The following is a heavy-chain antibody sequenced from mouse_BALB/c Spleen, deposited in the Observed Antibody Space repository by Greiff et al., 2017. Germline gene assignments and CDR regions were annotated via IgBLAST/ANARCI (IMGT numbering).Heavy chain of an antibody. Sequence: VQLQQSGAELVRPGASVKLSCKASGFNIKDYYMHWVKQRPEQGLEWIGWIDPENGNTIYDPKFQGKASITADTSSNTAYLQLSSLTSEDTAVYYCARNYGSSKGYWGQGTTLTVSS. CDR3: ARNYGSSKGY. V-gene: IGHV14-1*02. CDR2: IDPENGNT. CDR1: GFNIKDYY. D-gene: IGHD1-1*01. J-gene: IGHJ2*01.